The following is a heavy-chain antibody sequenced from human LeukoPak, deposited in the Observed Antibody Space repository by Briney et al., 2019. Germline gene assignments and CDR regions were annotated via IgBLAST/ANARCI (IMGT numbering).Heavy chain of an antibody. CDR2: INHSGST. CDR1: GGSFSGYY. Sequence: PSETLSLTCAVYGGSFSGYYWSWIRQPPGKGLEWIGEINHSGSTNYNPSLKSRVTISVDTSKNQFSLKLSSVTAADTAVYYCARVVSDDYPFWGQGTLVTVSS. V-gene: IGHV4-34*01. D-gene: IGHD4-11*01. J-gene: IGHJ4*02. CDR3: ARVVSDDYPF.